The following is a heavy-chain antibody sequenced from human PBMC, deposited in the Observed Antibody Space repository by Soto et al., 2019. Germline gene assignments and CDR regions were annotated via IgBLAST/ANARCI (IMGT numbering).Heavy chain of an antibody. Sequence: EVQVLESGGGLVQPGGSLRLSCAASGFTFSSYAMSWVRQAPGKGLEWVAAISGSGGSTYYADSVKGRFTISRDNSKNTLYLQMNSLRAEDMAVYYCAKDIDCSGGSCLNFDYWGQGTLVTVSS. CDR2: ISGSGGST. CDR1: GFTFSSYA. V-gene: IGHV3-23*01. CDR3: AKDIDCSGGSCLNFDY. D-gene: IGHD2-15*01. J-gene: IGHJ4*02.